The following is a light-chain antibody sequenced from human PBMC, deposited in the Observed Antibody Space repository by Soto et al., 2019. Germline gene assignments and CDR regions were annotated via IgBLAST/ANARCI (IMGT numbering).Light chain of an antibody. CDR2: DAS. CDR3: QQHINRLS. V-gene: IGKV3-11*01. J-gene: IGKJ4*01. CDR1: QSVSNY. Sequence: EIVLTQSPATLSLSPGERATLSCRASQSVSNYLAWYQQKPGQAPRLLIYDASNRAPGIPARFSGSGSGTDFTLTISSLEPEEFAVYYCQQHINRLSFGGGTKVEIK.